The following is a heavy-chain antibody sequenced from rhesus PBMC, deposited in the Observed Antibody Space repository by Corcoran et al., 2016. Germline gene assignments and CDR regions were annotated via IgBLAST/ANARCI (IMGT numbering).Heavy chain of an antibody. Sequence: QLQLQESGPGLVKPSETLSLTCAVSGGSISGYYLSWIRKPPGKGLEWIGNIDGNIAGTNYHPSLKSVVTISKDTSKNQVSLKLTAVTAADTAVYYCAGGGGTAAFDYWGQGVLVTVSS. J-gene: IGHJ4*01. V-gene: IGHV4-81*01. CDR3: AGGGGTAAFDY. CDR2: IDGNIAGT. CDR1: GGSISGYY. D-gene: IGHD1-44*01.